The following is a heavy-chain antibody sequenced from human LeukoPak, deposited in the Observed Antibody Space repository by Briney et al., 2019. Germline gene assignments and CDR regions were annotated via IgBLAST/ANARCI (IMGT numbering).Heavy chain of an antibody. CDR1: GGSISSYY. CDR2: IYYSGST. V-gene: IGHV4-59*01. J-gene: IGHJ4*02. D-gene: IGHD6-19*01. Sequence: SETLSLTCTVSGGSISSYYWSWIRQPPGKGLEWIGYIYYSGSTNYNPSLKSRVTISVDTSKNQFSLKLSSVTAADTAVYYCARSRAYSSGWVRGYYFDYWGQGTLVTVSS. CDR3: ARSRAYSSGWVRGYYFDY.